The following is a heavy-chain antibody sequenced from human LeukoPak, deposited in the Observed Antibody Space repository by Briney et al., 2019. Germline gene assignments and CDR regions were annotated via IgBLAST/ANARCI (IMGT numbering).Heavy chain of an antibody. V-gene: IGHV1-2*06. J-gene: IGHJ4*02. D-gene: IGHD6-13*01. CDR3: ARDQGSLTRSWYTGY. Sequence: WASVKVSCKASGCTFTGYHIHWVRQAPGQGLEWMGRINPYSGDTNFAQKFQGRVTMTRDTSITTAYMDLSSLTPDDTAVYFCARDQGSLTRSWYTGYWGQGTQVTVSS. CDR2: INPYSGDT. CDR1: GCTFTGYH.